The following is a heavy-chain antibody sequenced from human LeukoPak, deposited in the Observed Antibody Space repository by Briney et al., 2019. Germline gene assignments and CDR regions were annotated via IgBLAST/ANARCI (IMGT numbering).Heavy chain of an antibody. D-gene: IGHD3-3*01. CDR1: GFTFSSYW. V-gene: IGHV3-7*01. CDR2: IKQDGSEK. Sequence: GGSLRLSCAASGFTFSSYWMSWVRQAPGKGLEWVANIKQDGSEKYYVDSVKGRFTISRDNAKNSLYLQMNSLRAEDTAVYYCASVREYYDFWSGSHYGMDVWGQGTTVTVSS. CDR3: ASVREYYDFWSGSHYGMDV. J-gene: IGHJ6*02.